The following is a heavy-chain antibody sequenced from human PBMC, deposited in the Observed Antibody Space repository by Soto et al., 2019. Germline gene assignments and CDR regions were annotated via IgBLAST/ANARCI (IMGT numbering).Heavy chain of an antibody. J-gene: IGHJ6*03. CDR2: MNPNSGNT. CDR3: ASSGRKLRYFDWPLKYYYYMDV. V-gene: IGHV1-8*01. Sequence: VSVKVSCKASGYTFTSYDINWVRQATGQGLEWMGWMNPNSGNTGYAQKFQGRVTMTRNTSISTAYMERGSLRSEDTAVYYCASSGRKLRYFDWPLKYYYYMDVWGKGTTVTVSS. CDR1: GYTFTSYD. D-gene: IGHD3-9*01.